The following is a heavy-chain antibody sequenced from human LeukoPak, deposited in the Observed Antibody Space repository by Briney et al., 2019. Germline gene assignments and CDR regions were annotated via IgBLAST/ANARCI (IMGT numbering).Heavy chain of an antibody. V-gene: IGHV1-69*05. CDR1: GGTFSSYA. CDR2: IIPIFGTA. CDR3: ASYYGSGSYTEDAFDI. J-gene: IGHJ3*02. Sequence: SVKVSCKASGGTFSSYAISWVRQAPGQGLEWMGGIIPIFGTANYAQKFQGRVTITTDESTSTAYMELSSLRSEDTAVYYCASYYGSGSYTEDAFDIWGQGTMVTVSS. D-gene: IGHD3-10*01.